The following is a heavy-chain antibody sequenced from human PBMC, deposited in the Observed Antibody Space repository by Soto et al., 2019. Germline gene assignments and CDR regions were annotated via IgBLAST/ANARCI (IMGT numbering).Heavy chain of an antibody. J-gene: IGHJ6*02. CDR3: ARGDATKIIVTTYYGLDV. D-gene: IGHD3-22*01. Sequence: QVQVVQSGAEVKKPGSSVKVSCKASGGSFSNYGISWVRQAPGQGLEWMGGIIPVFGTPHYAQKFQDRVMITADESTSTVYMEVSSLTSEDTAVYYCARGDATKIIVTTYYGLDVWGQGTTVTVSS. V-gene: IGHV1-69*12. CDR1: GGSFSNYG. CDR2: IIPVFGTP.